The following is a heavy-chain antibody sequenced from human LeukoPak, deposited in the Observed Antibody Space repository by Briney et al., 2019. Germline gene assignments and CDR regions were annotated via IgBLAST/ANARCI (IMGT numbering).Heavy chain of an antibody. CDR2: ISSSSSYI. J-gene: IGHJ4*02. CDR1: GFTFSSYS. D-gene: IGHD3-10*01. Sequence: GGSLRLSCAASGFTFSSYSMNWVRQAPGKGLEWVSSISSSSSYIYYADSLKGRFTISRDNAKNSLYLQMNSLRAEDTALYYCARYGSGGLFDYWGQGTLVTVSS. V-gene: IGHV3-21*04. CDR3: ARYGSGGLFDY.